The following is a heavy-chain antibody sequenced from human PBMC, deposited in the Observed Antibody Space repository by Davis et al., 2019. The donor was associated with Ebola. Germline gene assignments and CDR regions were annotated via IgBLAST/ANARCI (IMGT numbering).Heavy chain of an antibody. CDR3: TRDRGFRREGYTDVYYYDGMDV. V-gene: IGHV3-49*03. J-gene: IGHJ6*04. CDR1: GFKFGDYP. D-gene: IGHD5-24*01. Sequence: GGSLRLSCTASGFKFGDYPMSWFRQAPGKGLEWVGLIRGTAYGGTPEYAASVKGRFTISTDDSKTIAYLQMNSLKIEDTALYYCTRDRGFRREGYTDVYYYDGMDVWGKGTAVTVSS. CDR2: IRGTAYGGTP.